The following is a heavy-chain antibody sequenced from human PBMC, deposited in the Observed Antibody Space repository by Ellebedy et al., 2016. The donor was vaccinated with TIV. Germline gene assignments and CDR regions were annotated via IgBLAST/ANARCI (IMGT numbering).Heavy chain of an antibody. J-gene: IGHJ5*02. CDR2: IIPILGIA. V-gene: IGHV1-69*04. CDR3: ARGGYCGGDCYPAPFWFDP. CDR1: GGTFSSYA. D-gene: IGHD2-21*02. Sequence: ASVKVSCKASGGTFSSYAISWVRQAPGQGLEWMGRIIPILGIANYAQKFQGRVTITADKSTSTAYMELSSLRSEDTAVYYCARGGYCGGDCYPAPFWFDPWGQGTLVTVSS.